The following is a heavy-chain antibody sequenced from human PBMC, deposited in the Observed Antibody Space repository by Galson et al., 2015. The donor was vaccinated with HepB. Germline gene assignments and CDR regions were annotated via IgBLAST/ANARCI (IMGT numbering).Heavy chain of an antibody. V-gene: IGHV6-1*01. CDR1: GDSVSSDSAA. CDR2: TYHRSRWYY. CDR3: ARDGYLGLLYYFDY. D-gene: IGHD2/OR15-2a*01. J-gene: IGHJ4*02. Sequence: CAISGDSVSSDSAAWNWIRQSPLRGLEWLGRTYHRSRWYYDYAVSVQSRIIINSDTSKNQFSLQLKSVTPEDTAVYYCARDGYLGLLYYFDYWSQGTLVTVSS.